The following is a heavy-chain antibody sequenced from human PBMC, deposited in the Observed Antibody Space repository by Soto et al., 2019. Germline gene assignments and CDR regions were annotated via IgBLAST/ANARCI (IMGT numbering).Heavy chain of an antibody. V-gene: IGHV1-69*13. CDR3: ARARNWNDEGYFDY. CDR1: GGTFSSYA. J-gene: IGHJ4*02. Sequence: ASVKISCKASGGTFSSYAISWVRQAPGQGLEWMGGIIPIFGTANYAQKFQGRVTITADESTSTAYMELSSLRSEDTAVYYCARARNWNDEGYFDYWGQGTLVTVSS. CDR2: IIPIFGTA. D-gene: IGHD1-20*01.